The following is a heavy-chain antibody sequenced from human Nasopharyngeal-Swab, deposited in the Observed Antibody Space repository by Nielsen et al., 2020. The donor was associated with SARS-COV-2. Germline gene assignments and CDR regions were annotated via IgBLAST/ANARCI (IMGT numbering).Heavy chain of an antibody. Sequence: GGSLRLSCAASGFSFRSYWMHWVRQAPGKGLVWVSCINSDGTTIRYADSVKGRFTVSRDNAKNTLYLEMNSLRADDTAVYYCARRLVWFGEAHYYYYGMDVWGQGTTVTVSS. CDR2: INSDGTTI. J-gene: IGHJ6*02. D-gene: IGHD3-10*01. V-gene: IGHV3-74*01. CDR1: GFSFRSYW. CDR3: ARRLVWFGEAHYYYYGMDV.